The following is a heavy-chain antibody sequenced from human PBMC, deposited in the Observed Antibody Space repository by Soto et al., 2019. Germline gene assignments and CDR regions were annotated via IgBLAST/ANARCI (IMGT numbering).Heavy chain of an antibody. Sequence: QVNLVESGGGVVQPGKSLRLSCAASGFTFDNYGMLWVRQAPGKGLEWVALISYDDSYRYYTNSVRGRFTISRDNSKNMVFLHMNSLQGDDTAVYYCAGGDYGDSIDFWGQGTLVTVSS. D-gene: IGHD4-17*01. V-gene: IGHV3-33*01. CDR2: ISYDDSYR. CDR1: GFTFDNYG. J-gene: IGHJ4*02. CDR3: AGGDYGDSIDF.